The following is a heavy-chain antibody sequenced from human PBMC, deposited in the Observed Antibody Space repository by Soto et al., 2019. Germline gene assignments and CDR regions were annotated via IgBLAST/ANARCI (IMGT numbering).Heavy chain of an antibody. CDR2: ISSSGSTI. CDR1: GFTFNLYS. CDR3: ARGDFLSSGWSAEYFQH. J-gene: IGHJ1*01. V-gene: IGHV3-48*02. Sequence: HPGGSLRLFCEASGFTFNLYSMNWVRQAPGKGLEWVSYISSSGSTIHYADSVKGRLTISRDNARNSLYLQMNSLRDEDTAIYYCARGDFLSSGWSAEYFQHWGQGTLVTVSS. D-gene: IGHD6-19*01.